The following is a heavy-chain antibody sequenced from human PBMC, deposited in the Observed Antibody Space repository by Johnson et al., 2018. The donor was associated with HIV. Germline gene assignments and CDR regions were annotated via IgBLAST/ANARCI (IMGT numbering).Heavy chain of an antibody. CDR3: AKDRSTGWYPAFDI. CDR1: GFTFGSYG. J-gene: IGHJ3*02. D-gene: IGHD6-19*01. CDR2: ISGSGGST. Sequence: VQLVESGGGVVQPGRSLRLSCAASGFTFGSYGLHWVRQAPGKGLEWVSAISGSGGSTYYADSVKGRFTISRDNSKNTLYLQMNSLRSEDTSVYYCAKDRSTGWYPAFDIWGQGTMVTVSS. V-gene: IGHV3-NL1*01.